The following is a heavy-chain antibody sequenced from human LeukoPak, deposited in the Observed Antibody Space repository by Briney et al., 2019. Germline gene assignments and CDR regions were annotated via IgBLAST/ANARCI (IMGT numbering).Heavy chain of an antibody. D-gene: IGHD2-15*01. CDR1: GFNFINTW. V-gene: IGHV3-74*01. J-gene: IGHJ5*02. CDR3: AKVNVGYCSVGSCYGNWFDP. Sequence: GGSLRLSCAASGFNFINTWMHWVRQAPGKGLVWVARIRNDGSGIIYADSVKGRFTISRDNARNTLYLQMNSLRAEDTAVYYCAKVNVGYCSVGSCYGNWFDPWGQGTLVTVSS. CDR2: IRNDGSGI.